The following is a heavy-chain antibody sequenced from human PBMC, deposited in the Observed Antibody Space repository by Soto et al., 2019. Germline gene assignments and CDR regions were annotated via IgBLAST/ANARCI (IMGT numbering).Heavy chain of an antibody. CDR1: GFTFTSSA. J-gene: IGHJ4*02. V-gene: IGHV1-58*01. Sequence: QMPLVQSGPEVKKPGTSVKVSCKASGFTFTSSAVQWVRQARGQRLEWIGWIVVGSGNTNYAQKFQERVTITRDMSTSTAYMELSSLRSEDTAVYYCAALSYDSSGYPSFFDYWGQGTLVTVSS. CDR2: IVVGSGNT. D-gene: IGHD3-22*01. CDR3: AALSYDSSGYPSFFDY.